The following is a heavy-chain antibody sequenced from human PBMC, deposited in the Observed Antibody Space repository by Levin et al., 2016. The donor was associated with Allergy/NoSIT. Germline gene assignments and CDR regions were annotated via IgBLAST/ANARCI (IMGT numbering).Heavy chain of an antibody. D-gene: IGHD4-17*01. Sequence: PGGSLRLSCAASGFTFSSYGMHWVRQAPGKGLEWVAVISYDGSNKYYADSVKGRFTISRDNSKNTLYLQMNSLRAEDTAVYYCAKGLNGDYLRFDYWGQGTLVTVSS. CDR3: AKGLNGDYLRFDY. CDR1: GFTFSSYG. J-gene: IGHJ4*02. CDR2: ISYDGSNK. V-gene: IGHV3-30*18.